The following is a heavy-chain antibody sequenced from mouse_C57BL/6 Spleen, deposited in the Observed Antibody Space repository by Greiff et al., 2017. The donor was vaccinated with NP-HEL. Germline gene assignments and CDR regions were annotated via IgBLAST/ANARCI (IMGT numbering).Heavy chain of an antibody. V-gene: IGHV1-59*01. J-gene: IGHJ2*01. CDR1: GYTFTSYW. CDR3: ARSEGNYGFDY. CDR2: IDPSDSYT. D-gene: IGHD2-1*01. Sequence: VQLQQPGAELVRPGTSVKLSCKASGYTFTSYWMHWVKQRPGQGLEWIGVIDPSDSYTNYNQKFKGKATLTVDTSSSTAYMQLSSLTSEDSAVYCWARSEGNYGFDYWGQGTTLTVSS.